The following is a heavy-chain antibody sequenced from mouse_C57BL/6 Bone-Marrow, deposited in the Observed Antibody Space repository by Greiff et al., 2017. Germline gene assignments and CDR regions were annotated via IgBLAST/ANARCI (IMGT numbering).Heavy chain of an antibody. V-gene: IGHV1-69*01. CDR2: IDPSDSYT. D-gene: IGHD1-1*01. Sequence: QVQLQQPGAELVMPGASVKLSCKASGYTFTSYWMHWVKQRPGQGLEWIGEIDPSDSYTNYNQKFKGKSTLTVDKSSSTAYMQLSSLTSEDSAVYYCARGITTVGAYWGQGTLVTVSA. J-gene: IGHJ3*01. CDR3: ARGITTVGAY. CDR1: GYTFTSYW.